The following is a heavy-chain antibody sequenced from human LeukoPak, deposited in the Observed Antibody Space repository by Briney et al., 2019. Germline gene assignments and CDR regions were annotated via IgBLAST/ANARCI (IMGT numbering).Heavy chain of an antibody. Sequence: ASVKVSCKASGYTFTGYYIHWVRQAPGQGLEWMGRINPNSGDTNYAQKFQGRVTMTRDTSISTFCMEVSRLRSDDTAVYYCARGGVDVWGQGTTVTVSS. V-gene: IGHV1-2*06. CDR2: INPNSGDT. CDR1: GYTFTGYY. CDR3: ARGGVDV. J-gene: IGHJ6*02.